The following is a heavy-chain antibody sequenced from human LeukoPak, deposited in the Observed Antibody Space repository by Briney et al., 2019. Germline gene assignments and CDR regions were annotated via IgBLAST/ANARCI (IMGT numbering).Heavy chain of an antibody. CDR3: ARDLSSTPNWEFDY. CDR2: INSNSGGT. D-gene: IGHD1-26*01. Sequence: ASVKVSCKTSGYSFVGYFIHWVRQAPGQGLQWMGRINSNSGGTEYEPSFQGRVTTTRDTSISTAYVEASTLISDDTAIYYCARDLSSTPNWEFDYWGQGTQVTVSS. J-gene: IGHJ4*02. CDR1: GYSFVGYF. V-gene: IGHV1-2*06.